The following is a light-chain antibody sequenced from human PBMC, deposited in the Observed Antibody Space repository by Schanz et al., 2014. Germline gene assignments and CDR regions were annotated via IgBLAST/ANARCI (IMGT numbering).Light chain of an antibody. CDR1: QSVSSY. J-gene: IGKJ1*01. CDR2: DAS. V-gene: IGKV3-11*01. CDR3: QQYDSSLTWT. Sequence: EIVLTQSPATLSLSPGERATLSCRASQSVSSYLAWYQHKPGQAPRLLIYDASNRATGIPARFSGSGSGTDFTLTISSLEPEDFAVYYCQQYDSSLTWTFGQGTKLEI.